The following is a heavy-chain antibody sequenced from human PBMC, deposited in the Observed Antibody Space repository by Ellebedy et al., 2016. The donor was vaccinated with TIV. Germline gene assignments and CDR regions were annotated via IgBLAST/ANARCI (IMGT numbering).Heavy chain of an antibody. CDR2: ISGSGGNT. J-gene: IGHJ3*02. CDR3: ARDPVGVGPAFDI. D-gene: IGHD4-23*01. Sequence: PGGSLRLSCVGSGFTFSSHAMSWVRQAPGKGLEWVSSISGSGGNTYYADSVKGRFTISRDNSKDTLYLQVNSLRAEDTAVYYCARDPVGVGPAFDIWGQGTMVTVSS. V-gene: IGHV3-23*01. CDR1: GFTFSSHA.